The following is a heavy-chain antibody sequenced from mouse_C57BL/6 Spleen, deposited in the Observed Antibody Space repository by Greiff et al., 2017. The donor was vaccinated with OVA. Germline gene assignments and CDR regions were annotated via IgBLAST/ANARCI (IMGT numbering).Heavy chain of an antibody. V-gene: IGHV1-61*01. J-gene: IGHJ4*01. CDR2: IYPSDSET. D-gene: IGHD2-4*01. Sequence: QQSCKASGYTFTSYWMDWVKQRPGQGLEWIGNIYPSDSETHYNQKFKDKATLTVDKSSSTAYMQLSSLTSEDSAVYYCARGYDYDGSYAMDYWGQGTSVTVSS. CDR1: GYTFTSYW. CDR3: ARGYDYDGSYAMDY.